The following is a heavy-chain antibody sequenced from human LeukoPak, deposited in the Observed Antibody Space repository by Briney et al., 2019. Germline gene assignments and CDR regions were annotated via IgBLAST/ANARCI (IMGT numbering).Heavy chain of an antibody. CDR1: GGSTSSGSYY. J-gene: IGHJ6*02. D-gene: IGHD2-2*02. Sequence: PSQTLSLTCTVSGGSTSSGSYYWSWIRQPAGKGLEWIGRIYTSGSTNYNPSLKSRVTISVDTSKNQFSLKLSSVTAADTAVYYCARAPDCSSTSCYTYHYGMDVWGQGTTVTVSS. CDR2: IYTSGST. CDR3: ARAPDCSSTSCYTYHYGMDV. V-gene: IGHV4-61*02.